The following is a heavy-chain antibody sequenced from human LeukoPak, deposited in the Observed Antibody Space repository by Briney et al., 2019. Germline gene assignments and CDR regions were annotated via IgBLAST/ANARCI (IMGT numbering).Heavy chain of an antibody. CDR3: TTDRVSGCYKAAFDP. D-gene: IGHD6-19*01. Sequence: PGGSLRLSCAACVFTFRNAWMSWVRQAPGKGLEWVGRYKSKTDGGTTDYPAPAKGRFTISRDDPKNTLYLQMNGLKTEDTAVYYCTTDRVSGCYKAAFDPWGQGTRVTVSS. V-gene: IGHV3-15*01. CDR1: VFTFRNAW. J-gene: IGHJ5*02. CDR2: YKSKTDGGTT.